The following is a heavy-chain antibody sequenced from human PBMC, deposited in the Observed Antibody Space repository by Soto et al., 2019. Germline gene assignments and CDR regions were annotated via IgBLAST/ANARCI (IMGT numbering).Heavy chain of an antibody. J-gene: IGHJ6*04. D-gene: IGHD3-3*01. Sequence: LLESGGGLMQPGGSLSLSCAAAGFTFSYYAMSWVRQAPGKGLEWVSDISDSGGTTHSADSVKGRFTISRDNSKNTLYLQMNSLRVEDTAVYYCAKPHYDVWSGFSPFGGMDVWGEGTTVTVSS. CDR1: GFTFSYYA. CDR2: ISDSGGTT. CDR3: AKPHYDVWSGFSPFGGMDV. V-gene: IGHV3-23*01.